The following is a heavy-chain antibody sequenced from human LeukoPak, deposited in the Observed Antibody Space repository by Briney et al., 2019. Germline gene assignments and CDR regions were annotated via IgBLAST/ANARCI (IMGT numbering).Heavy chain of an antibody. Sequence: SETLSLTCTVSGSSISSYYWSWIRQPPGKGLEWIAYIYYSGSTNYNPSLKSRVAISVDTSKNQFSLRLSSVTAADTAVYYCASYSGYSYGFDYWGQGTLVTVSS. CDR1: GSSISSYY. D-gene: IGHD5-18*01. J-gene: IGHJ4*02. V-gene: IGHV4-59*08. CDR2: IYYSGST. CDR3: ASYSGYSYGFDY.